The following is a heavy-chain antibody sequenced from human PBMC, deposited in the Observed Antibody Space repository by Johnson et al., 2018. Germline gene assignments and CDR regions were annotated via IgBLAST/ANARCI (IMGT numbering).Heavy chain of an antibody. D-gene: IGHD4-17*01. CDR3: ARSQSAYYGDYVGAEYFQH. CDR1: GFTFSSYA. Sequence: VQLVQSGGGLVQPGGSLRLACAASGFTFSSYAMSWVRQAPGKGLEWVSAISGSGGSTYYADSVKGRFTISRNNSKNTLYLQMNSLRAEDTAVYYCARSQSAYYGDYVGAEYFQHWGQGTLVTVSS. CDR2: ISGSGGST. V-gene: IGHV3-23*04. J-gene: IGHJ1*01.